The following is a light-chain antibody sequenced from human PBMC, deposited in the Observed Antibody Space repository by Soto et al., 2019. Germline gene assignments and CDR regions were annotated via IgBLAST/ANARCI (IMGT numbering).Light chain of an antibody. CDR2: DVS. J-gene: IGLJ1*01. CDR1: SSDVGGYNY. Sequence: QSALTQPASVSGSPGQSISISCTGTSSDVGGYNYVSWYQHHPGKAPKSMIYDVSNRPSGVSNRFSGSKSGNTASLTISGLQAEDEADYYCSSYAGSSTPLVFGTGTQLTVL. CDR3: SSYAGSSTPLV. V-gene: IGLV2-14*03.